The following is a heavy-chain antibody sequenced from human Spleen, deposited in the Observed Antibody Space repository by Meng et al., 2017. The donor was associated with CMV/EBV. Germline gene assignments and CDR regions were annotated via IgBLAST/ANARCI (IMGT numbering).Heavy chain of an antibody. V-gene: IGHV3-21*01. J-gene: IGHJ6*02. CDR3: ARSYRTIGRRLVGMDV. Sequence: GESLKISCATSGFTFSTYSMNWVRQAPGTGLEWVSSISNSGNFIYYADSVKGRFTISRDNAKMSLFLQMNSLRVEDTAVYYCARSYRTIGRRLVGMDVWGQGTTVTVSS. D-gene: IGHD6-19*01. CDR2: ISNSGNFI. CDR1: GFTFSTYS.